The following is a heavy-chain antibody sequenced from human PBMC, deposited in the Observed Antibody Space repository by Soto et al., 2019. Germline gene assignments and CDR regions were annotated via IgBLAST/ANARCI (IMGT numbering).Heavy chain of an antibody. CDR2: IKSRLDGGTT. V-gene: IGHV3-15*01. CDR3: RSSRPDGY. J-gene: IGHJ4*02. Sequence: VQLVESGGGLVKSGGSPRLSCAASGFSFVNAWVSWVRQAPGKGLEYVGRIKSRLDGGTTDFAAPVKGRVTISRNDSRSTVYLQMNSLKSEDTAVYYCRSSRPDGYWGQGTLVTVSS. CDR1: GFSFVNAW.